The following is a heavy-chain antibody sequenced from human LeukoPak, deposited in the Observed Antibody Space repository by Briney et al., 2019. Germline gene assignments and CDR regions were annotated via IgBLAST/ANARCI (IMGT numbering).Heavy chain of an antibody. D-gene: IGHD6-13*01. J-gene: IGHJ6*03. CDR2: IIPIFGTA. CDR3: ARDDPPNPGEIAAAGYYYYMDV. V-gene: IGHV1-69*05. Sequence: GASVKVSCKASGGTFSSYAISWVRQAPGQGLEWMGGIIPIFGTANYAQKFQGRVTITTDESTSTAYMELSSLRSEDTAVYYCARDDPPNPGEIAAAGYYYYMDVWGKGTTVTVSS. CDR1: GGTFSSYA.